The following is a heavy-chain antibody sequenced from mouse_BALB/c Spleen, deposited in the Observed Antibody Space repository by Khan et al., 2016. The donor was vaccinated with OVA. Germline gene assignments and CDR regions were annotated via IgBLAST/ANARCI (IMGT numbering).Heavy chain of an antibody. CDR2: TNPTSGYT. Sequence: VQLQQSGAELAKPGASVKMSCKASGYTFTTYWMHWVKQRPGQGLEWIGYTNPTSGYTDYNEKFKDRATLSADKSSSTAYMQLSSLTSEDFAVYYCTRDRIDYWGQGTTLTVSS. CDR1: GYTFTTYW. J-gene: IGHJ2*01. V-gene: IGHV1-7*01. CDR3: TRDRIDY.